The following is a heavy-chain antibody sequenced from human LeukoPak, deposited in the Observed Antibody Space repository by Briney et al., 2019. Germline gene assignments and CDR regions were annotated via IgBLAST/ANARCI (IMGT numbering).Heavy chain of an antibody. D-gene: IGHD6-19*01. V-gene: IGHV3-9*01. CDR3: AKDMRSAVAATFDY. CDR2: ISWNSGSI. J-gene: IGHJ4*02. CDR1: GFTFDDYA. Sequence: GRSLRLSCAASGFTFDDYAMHWVRQAPGKGLEWVSGISWNSGSIGYADSVKGRFTISRDNAKNSLYLQMNSLRAEDTALYYCAKDMRSAVAATFDYWGQGTLVTASS.